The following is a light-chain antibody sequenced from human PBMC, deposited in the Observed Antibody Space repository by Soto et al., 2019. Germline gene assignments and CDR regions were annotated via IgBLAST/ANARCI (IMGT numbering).Light chain of an antibody. CDR2: EVS. V-gene: IGLV2-8*01. J-gene: IGLJ2*01. CDR1: SSDVGGYNY. Sequence: QSALTQPPSASGSPGQSVTISCTGTSSDVGGYNYVSWYQQHPGKAPKLMIYEVSKRPSGVPDRFSGSKPGNTASLTVPGLQAEDEADYYCSSYAGSNMVVFGGGTKITVL. CDR3: SSYAGSNMVV.